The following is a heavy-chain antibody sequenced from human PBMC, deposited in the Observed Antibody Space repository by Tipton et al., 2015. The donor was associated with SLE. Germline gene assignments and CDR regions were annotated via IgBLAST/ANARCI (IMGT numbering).Heavy chain of an antibody. V-gene: IGHV4-4*07. CDR1: GDSIRSHY. CDR2: IYTSGST. Sequence: GLVKPSETLSVTCTVSGDSIRSHYWSWIRQPAGKALEWIGRIYTSGSTYYNPSLKSRVTISVDTSKNQFSLKLRSVTAADTAVYYCARLKGRLELPGYHYYMDVWGKGTTVTVSS. D-gene: IGHD1-7*01. CDR3: ARLKGRLELPGYHYYMDV. J-gene: IGHJ6*03.